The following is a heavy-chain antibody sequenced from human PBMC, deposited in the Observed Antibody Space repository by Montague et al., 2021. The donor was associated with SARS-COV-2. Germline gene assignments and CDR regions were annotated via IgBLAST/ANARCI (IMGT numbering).Heavy chain of an antibody. V-gene: IGHV3-7*01. CDR1: GFPFSSYW. Sequence: SRRLSCAASGFPFSSYWMSWVRQAPGKGLEWVANIKQDGSEKYYVDSVKGRFTISRDNAKTSLFLQMNSLRAEDTAVYFCARSIWFRPFDHWGQGTLVTVSS. D-gene: IGHD3-10*01. CDR2: IKQDGSEK. CDR3: ARSIWFRPFDH. J-gene: IGHJ4*02.